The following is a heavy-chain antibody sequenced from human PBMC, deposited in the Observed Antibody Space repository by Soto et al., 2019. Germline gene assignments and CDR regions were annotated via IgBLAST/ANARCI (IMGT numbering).Heavy chain of an antibody. Sequence: SETLSLTCTVSGGSISSYYWSWIRQPPGKGLEWIGYVYYTGTTNYNPSLESRVTISVDTSKNQFSLKLSSVTAADTAVFYFARATYYYDRSGYLYNFDYWGQGTLVTVSS. V-gene: IGHV4-59*01. CDR3: ARATYYYDRSGYLYNFDY. CDR1: GGSISSYY. CDR2: VYYTGTT. J-gene: IGHJ4*02. D-gene: IGHD3-22*01.